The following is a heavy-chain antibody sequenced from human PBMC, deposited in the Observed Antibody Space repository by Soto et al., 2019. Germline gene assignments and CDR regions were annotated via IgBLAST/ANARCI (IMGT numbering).Heavy chain of an antibody. J-gene: IGHJ6*03. CDR2: ISWNSGSI. D-gene: IGHD2-15*01. CDR3: AKSFGYCSGGSCPSYYYYYMDV. V-gene: IGHV3-9*01. CDR1: GFTFDDYA. Sequence: EVQLVESGGGLVQPGRSLRLSCAASGFTFDDYAMHWVRQAPGKGLEWVSGISWNSGSIGYADSVKGRFTISRDNAKNSLYLQMNSLRAEDTALYYCAKSFGYCSGGSCPSYYYYYMDVWGKGPTVTVSS.